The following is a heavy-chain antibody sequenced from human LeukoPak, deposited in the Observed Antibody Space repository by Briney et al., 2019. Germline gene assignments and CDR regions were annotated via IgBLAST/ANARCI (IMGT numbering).Heavy chain of an antibody. V-gene: IGHV4-30-2*01. CDR2: IYHSGST. Sequence: SQTLSLTCTVSGGSISSGGYYWSWIRQPPGKGLEWIGYIYHSGSTYYNPSLKSRVTISVDRSKNQFSLKLSSVTAADTAVYYCASQNAGNYFDSSGYSDYWGQGTLVTVSS. CDR3: ASQNAGNYFDSSGYSDY. CDR1: GGSISSGGYY. D-gene: IGHD3-22*01. J-gene: IGHJ4*02.